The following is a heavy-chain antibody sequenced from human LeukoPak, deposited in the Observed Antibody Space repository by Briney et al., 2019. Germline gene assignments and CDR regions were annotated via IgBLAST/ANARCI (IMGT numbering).Heavy chain of an antibody. CDR3: ARCRDRDIVVAGGYGMDV. CDR2: IWYDGSNK. Sequence: GGSLRLSCAASGFTFSSYGMHWVRQAPGKGLEWVAVIWYDGSNKYYADSVKGRFTISRHNSKNTLYLQMNSLRAEDTAVYYCARCRDRDIVVAGGYGMDVWGQGTTVTVSS. J-gene: IGHJ6*02. D-gene: IGHD2-2*01. CDR1: GFTFSSYG. V-gene: IGHV3-33*01.